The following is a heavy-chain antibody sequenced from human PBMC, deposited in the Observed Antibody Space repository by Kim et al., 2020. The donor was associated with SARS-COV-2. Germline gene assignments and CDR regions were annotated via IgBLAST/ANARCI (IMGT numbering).Heavy chain of an antibody. CDR3: TRDLSYCGSSDCYDACFDP. CDR1: GYTFTNYG. D-gene: IGHD2-2*01. J-gene: IGHJ5*02. Sequence: ASVKVSCKAFGYTFTNYGISWVRQAPGQGLEWMGWISAYDGDRNYAHKLQGRVTMTTDTSTSTAYMELRSLRGDDTAVYYCTRDLSYCGSSDCYDACFDPWGQGTLVTVSS. V-gene: IGHV1-18*04. CDR2: ISAYDGDR.